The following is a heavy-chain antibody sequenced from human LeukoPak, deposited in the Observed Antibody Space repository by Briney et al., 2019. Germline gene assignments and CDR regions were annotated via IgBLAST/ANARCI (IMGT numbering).Heavy chain of an antibody. V-gene: IGHV3-21*01. CDR3: ASSPVVTARDYFDY. CDR2: ISSSSSYI. CDR1: GFTFSSYS. J-gene: IGHJ4*02. D-gene: IGHD2-21*02. Sequence: PGGSLRLSCAASGFTFSSYSMNCVRQAPGKGLEWVSSISSSSSYIYYADSVKGRFTISRDNAKNSLYLQMNSLRAEDTAVYYCASSPVVTARDYFDYWGQGTLVTVSS.